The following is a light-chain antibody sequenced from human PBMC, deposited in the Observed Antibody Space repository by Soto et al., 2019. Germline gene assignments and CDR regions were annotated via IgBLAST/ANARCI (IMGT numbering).Light chain of an antibody. CDR3: SSYTSISTVV. J-gene: IGLJ2*01. V-gene: IGLV2-14*01. CDR2: DVS. Sequence: QSALSQPASVSGSPGQSITVSCTGTSSDVGGYNYVSWYQQHPGKAPKLMIYDVSTRPSGVSNRFSGSKSGNTASLIISGLQAEDEADYYCSSYTSISTVVFGGGTKVTVL. CDR1: SSDVGGYNY.